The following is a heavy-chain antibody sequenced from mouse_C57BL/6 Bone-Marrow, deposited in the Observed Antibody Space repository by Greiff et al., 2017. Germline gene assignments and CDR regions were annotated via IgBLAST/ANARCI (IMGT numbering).Heavy chain of an antibody. CDR1: GFTFSSYA. V-gene: IGHV5-4*01. Sequence: EVQLVESGGGLVKPGGSLKLSCAASGFTFSSYAMSWVRRTPEKRLEWVATISDGGSYTYYPDNVKGRFTISRDNAKNNLYLQMSHLKSEDTAMYYCARRDGSSLDYWGQGTTLTVSS. D-gene: IGHD1-1*01. J-gene: IGHJ2*01. CDR2: ISDGGSYT. CDR3: ARRDGSSLDY.